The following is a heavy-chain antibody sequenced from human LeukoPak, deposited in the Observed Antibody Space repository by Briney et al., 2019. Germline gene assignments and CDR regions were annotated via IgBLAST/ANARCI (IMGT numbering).Heavy chain of an antibody. CDR3: ARASMVRGYYYMDV. V-gene: IGHV1-2*02. J-gene: IGHJ6*03. CDR1: GYTFTGYY. CDR2: INPNSGGT. Sequence: GASVKVSCKASGYTFTGYYMHWVRQAPGQGLEWMGWINPNSGGTNYAQKFQGRVTMTRDTSISTAYMELSRLRSDDTAVYYCARASMVRGYYYMDVWGKGTTVTVSS. D-gene: IGHD3-10*01.